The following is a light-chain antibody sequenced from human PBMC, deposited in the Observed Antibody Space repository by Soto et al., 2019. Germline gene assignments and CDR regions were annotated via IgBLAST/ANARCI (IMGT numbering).Light chain of an antibody. CDR3: QQYGSSPRT. V-gene: IGKV3-20*01. CDR2: GAS. CDR1: QTVSSSS. Sequence: DIVLTQSPGTLSLSPGERATLSCRASQTVSSSSLAWYQQKPGQAPRLLIFGASTRAAGFPDRFSGSGSGTDFTLTISRLEPEDFGVYYCQQYGSSPRTFGQGTKVEIK. J-gene: IGKJ1*01.